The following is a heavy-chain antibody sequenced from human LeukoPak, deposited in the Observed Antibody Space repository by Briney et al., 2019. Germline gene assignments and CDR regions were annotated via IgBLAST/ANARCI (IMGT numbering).Heavy chain of an antibody. CDR3: AKAPTTYYYDSSGYFWDIDY. J-gene: IGHJ4*02. V-gene: IGHV3-23*01. Sequence: GGSLRLSCAASGFTFSSSAMSWVRQAPGKGLEWVSAISGSGGSTYYADSVKGRFTISRDNSKNTLYLQMNSLRAEDTAVYYCAKAPTTYYYDSSGYFWDIDYWGQGTLVTVSS. CDR2: ISGSGGST. D-gene: IGHD3-22*01. CDR1: GFTFSSSA.